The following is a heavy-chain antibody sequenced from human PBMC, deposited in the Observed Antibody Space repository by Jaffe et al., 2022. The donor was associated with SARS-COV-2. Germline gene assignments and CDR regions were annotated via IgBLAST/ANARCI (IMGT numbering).Heavy chain of an antibody. V-gene: IGHV3-7*01. CDR3: ARDGGGYVDYYYYYMDV. CDR1: GFTFSDYW. J-gene: IGHJ6*03. CDR2: IKEDGSDK. D-gene: IGHD5-12*01. Sequence: EVQLVESGGGLVQPGGSLRLSCAASGFTFSDYWMSWVRQAPGKGLEWVANIKEDGSDKYYVDSVKGRFTISRDNAKNSLYLQMNSLRAEDTAVYYCARDGGGYVDYYYYYMDVWGKGTTVTVSS.